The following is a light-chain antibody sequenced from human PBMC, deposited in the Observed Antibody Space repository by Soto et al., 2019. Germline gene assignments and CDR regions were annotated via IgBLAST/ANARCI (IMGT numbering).Light chain of an antibody. V-gene: IGKV3-20*01. Sequence: EIVLTQSPGTLSLSPGERATLSCRASQSVSSSYLAWYQQKPGQAPRLLIYGASSRATGIPDRFSGSGSGTGFTLTISRLEPEDFAVYYCQQYGSSPVYTFGQGTKLEIK. CDR3: QQYGSSPVYT. CDR1: QSVSSSY. CDR2: GAS. J-gene: IGKJ2*01.